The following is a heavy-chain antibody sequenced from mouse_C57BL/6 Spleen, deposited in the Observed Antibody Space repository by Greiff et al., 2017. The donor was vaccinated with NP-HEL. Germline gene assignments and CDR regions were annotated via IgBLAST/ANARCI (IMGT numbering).Heavy chain of an antibody. CDR3: ANDYDPAWFAY. CDR1: GYAFSSSW. D-gene: IGHD2-4*01. CDR2: IYPGDGDT. Sequence: VQLQQSGPELVKPGASVKISCKASGYAFSSSWMNWVKQRPGKGLEWIGRIYPGDGDTNYNGKFKGKATLTADKSSSTAYMQLSSLTSEDSAVYFCANDYDPAWFAYWGQGTLVTVSA. V-gene: IGHV1-82*01. J-gene: IGHJ3*01.